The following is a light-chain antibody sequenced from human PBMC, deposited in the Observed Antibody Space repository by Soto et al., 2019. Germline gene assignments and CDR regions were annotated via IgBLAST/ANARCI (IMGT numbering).Light chain of an antibody. J-gene: IGKJ5*01. CDR3: QQARRFPIT. CDR2: AAS. CDR1: QDISNW. Sequence: DIQMTQSPSTLSGSVGDRVTISCRASQDISNWLAWYQQKPGEAPKFLIYAASNLQSGVPSKFSVSGSGTDFTLTISSLQPEDFAVYYCQQARRFPITFGQGTRLEIK. V-gene: IGKV1-12*01.